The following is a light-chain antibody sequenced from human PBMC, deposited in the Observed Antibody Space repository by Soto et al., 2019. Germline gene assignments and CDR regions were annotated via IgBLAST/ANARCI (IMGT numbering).Light chain of an antibody. V-gene: IGKV3-11*01. CDR2: DAS. Sequence: EIVLTQSPATLSLSPGERATLSCRASQGVTSYLAWYQQKPGQAPRLLIYDASNRATGIPARFSGSGSGTGFTITISSLVPEDFAVYYCQQRYNLPLTFGGGTKVEIK. CDR1: QGVTSY. CDR3: QQRYNLPLT. J-gene: IGKJ4*01.